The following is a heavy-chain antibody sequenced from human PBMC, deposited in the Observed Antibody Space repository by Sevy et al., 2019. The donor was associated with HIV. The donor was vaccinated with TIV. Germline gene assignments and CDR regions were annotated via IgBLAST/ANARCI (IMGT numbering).Heavy chain of an antibody. CDR3: ARGKSGYGYALNY. CDR1: GFIVNSNY. V-gene: IGHV3-66*01. J-gene: IGHJ4*02. CDR2: IHSYDTT. Sequence: GGSLRLSCAASGFIVNSNYMTWVRQAPGKGLEGVSVIHSYDTTYHADSVKDRFTISRENFKNTLYLHMSSLRAEDTAVYYCARGKSGYGYALNYWGQGTLVTVSS. D-gene: IGHD5-18*01.